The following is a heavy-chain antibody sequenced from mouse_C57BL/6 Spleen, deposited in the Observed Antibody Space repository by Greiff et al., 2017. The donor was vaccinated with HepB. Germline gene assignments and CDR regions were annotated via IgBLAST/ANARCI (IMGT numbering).Heavy chain of an antibody. CDR2: ISSGGSYT. J-gene: IGHJ3*01. CDR3: ARDRLAY. V-gene: IGHV5-6*02. CDR1: GFTFSSYG. Sequence: DVKLVESGGDLVKPGGSLKLSCAASGFTFSSYGMSWVRQTPDKRLEWVATISSGGSYTYYPDSVKGRFTISRDNAKNTLYLQMSSLKSEDTAMYYCARDRLAYWGQGTLVTVSA.